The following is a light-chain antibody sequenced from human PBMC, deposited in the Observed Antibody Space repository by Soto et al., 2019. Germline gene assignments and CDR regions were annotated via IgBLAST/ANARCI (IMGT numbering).Light chain of an antibody. J-gene: IGKJ2*01. CDR2: GAS. Sequence: EIVLTQSPGTLSLSPGERATLSCRASQSVSSTYLAWYQQKPGQAPRLLIYGASSRASGIPDRFSGSGYGTDFTLTISRLEPEDFAVYYCQQYGSSPGYTFGQGTKLEI. V-gene: IGKV3-20*01. CDR1: QSVSSTY. CDR3: QQYGSSPGYT.